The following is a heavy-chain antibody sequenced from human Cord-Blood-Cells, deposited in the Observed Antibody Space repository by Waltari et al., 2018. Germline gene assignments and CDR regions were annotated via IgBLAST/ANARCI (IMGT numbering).Heavy chain of an antibody. CDR1: GGPISSGDYY. J-gene: IGHJ3*02. CDR2: IYYSGST. D-gene: IGHD3-16*01. Sequence: QVQLQESGPGLVKPSQTLSLTCTVSGGPISSGDYYWSWIRQHPGKGLEWIGYIYYSGSTYYNPSLKSRVTISVDTSKNQFSLKLSSVTAADTAVYYGARVAIGRGSSALDIWGQGTMVTVSS. CDR3: ARVAIGRGSSALDI. V-gene: IGHV4-30-4*08.